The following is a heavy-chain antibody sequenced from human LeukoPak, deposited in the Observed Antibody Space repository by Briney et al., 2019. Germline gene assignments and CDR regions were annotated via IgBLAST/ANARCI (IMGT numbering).Heavy chain of an antibody. V-gene: IGHV3-30*02. CDR3: ARDLVFGVVIIMSY. D-gene: IGHD3-3*01. CDR2: IRYDGSNK. Sequence: PGGSLRLSCAASGFTFSSYGMHWVRQAPGKGLEWVAFIRYDGSNKYYADSVKGRFTISRDNSKNTLYLQMNSLRAEDTAVYYCARDLVFGVVIIMSYWGQGTLVTVSS. J-gene: IGHJ4*02. CDR1: GFTFSSYG.